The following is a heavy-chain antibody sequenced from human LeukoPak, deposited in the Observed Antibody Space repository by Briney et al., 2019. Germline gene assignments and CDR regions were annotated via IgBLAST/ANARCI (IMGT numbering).Heavy chain of an antibody. V-gene: IGHV3-23*01. CDR1: GFTFNTYA. J-gene: IGHJ6*02. D-gene: IGHD1-7*01. CDR3: AKDSPNYFTPHYYYGMDV. CDR2: VSGNGAA. Sequence: PAGGSQSLSCAASGFTFNTYAMSWVRQAPGKGLEWVSGVSGNGAAYYADSVKGRFTISRDNSRNTLFLQLNSLRADDTAVYYCAKDSPNYFTPHYYYGMDVWGQGTTVTVSS.